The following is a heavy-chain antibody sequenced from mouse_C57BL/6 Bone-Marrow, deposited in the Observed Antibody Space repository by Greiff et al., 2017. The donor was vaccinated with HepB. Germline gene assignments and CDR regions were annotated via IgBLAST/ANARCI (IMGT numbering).Heavy chain of an antibody. CDR3: AREVIYDGSHYYAMDY. J-gene: IGHJ4*01. CDR1: GYTFTSYD. V-gene: IGHV1-85*01. CDR2: IYPRDGST. D-gene: IGHD2-3*01. Sequence: VQLQQSGPELVKPGASVKLSCKASGYTFTSYDINWVKQRPGQGLEWIGWIYPRDGSTKYNEKFKGKATLTVDTSSSTAYMELHSLTSEDSAVYFCAREVIYDGSHYYAMDYWGQGTSVTVSS.